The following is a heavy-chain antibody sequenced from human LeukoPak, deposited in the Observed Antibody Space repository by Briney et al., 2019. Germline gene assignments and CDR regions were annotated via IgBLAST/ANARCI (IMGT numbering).Heavy chain of an antibody. V-gene: IGHV6-1*01. CDR1: GDSVSSNSAT. Sequence: SQTLSLTCAISGDSVSSNSATWNWIRQSPSRGLEWLGRTYYRSKRYNDYAVSVKRRITINPDTSKNQFSLQLNSVTPEDTAVYFCARGPYYFDSSGYAYWGQGTLVTVSS. CDR2: TYYRSKRYN. J-gene: IGHJ4*02. D-gene: IGHD3-22*01. CDR3: ARGPYYFDSSGYAY.